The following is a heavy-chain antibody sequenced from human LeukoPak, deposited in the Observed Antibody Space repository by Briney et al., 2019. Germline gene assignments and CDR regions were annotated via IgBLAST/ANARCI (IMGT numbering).Heavy chain of an antibody. V-gene: IGHV4-59*01. CDR2: IYYSGST. Sequence: PSETLSLTCTVSGGSISSYYWSWIRQPPGKGLEWIGYIYYSGSTNYNPSLKSRVTISVDTSKNQFSLKLSSVTAADTAVYYCARVSSKPSPYYFDYWGQGTLVTVSS. D-gene: IGHD6-6*01. CDR1: GGSISSYY. J-gene: IGHJ4*02. CDR3: ARVSSKPSPYYFDY.